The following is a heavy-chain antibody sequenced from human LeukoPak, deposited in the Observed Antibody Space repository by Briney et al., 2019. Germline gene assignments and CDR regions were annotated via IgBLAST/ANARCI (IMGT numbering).Heavy chain of an antibody. CDR3: AKYSSTVVTIDY. Sequence: GGSLRLSCAASGFTFSDYNMRWIRQAPGKGLEWVSSISRSGSTKYYADSVKGRFTISRDNSKNTLYLQMNSLRAEDTAVYYCAKYSSTVVTIDYWGQGTLVTVSS. V-gene: IGHV3-11*01. CDR2: ISRSGSTK. D-gene: IGHD4-23*01. CDR1: GFTFSDYN. J-gene: IGHJ4*02.